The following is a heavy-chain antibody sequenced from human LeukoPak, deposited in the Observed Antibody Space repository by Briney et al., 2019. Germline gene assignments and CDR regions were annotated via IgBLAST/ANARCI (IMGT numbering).Heavy chain of an antibody. J-gene: IGHJ4*02. CDR3: AKEGSSWPIDY. V-gene: IGHV3-23*01. CDR1: GFPFETNA. D-gene: IGHD6-13*01. CDR2: IGNTET. Sequence: GGSLRLSCATSGFPFETNAMSWVRQAPGKGLEWVATIGNTETFYADSVTGRFTISRDNSKNTLYLQMNSLRAEDTAVYYCAKEGSSWPIDYWGQGTLVTVSS.